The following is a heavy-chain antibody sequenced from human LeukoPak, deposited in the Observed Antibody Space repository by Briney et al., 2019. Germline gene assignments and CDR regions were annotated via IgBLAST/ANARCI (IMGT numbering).Heavy chain of an antibody. V-gene: IGHV3-23*01. Sequence: GGSLRLSCAASGFTFSSYAMSWVRQAPGKGLEWVSAISGSGGSTYYADSVRGRFTISRDNSKNTLYLQMNSLRAEDTAVYYCAKDRGGIVVGDLDYWGQGTLVTVSS. CDR3: AKDRGGIVVGDLDY. CDR2: ISGSGGST. D-gene: IGHD3-22*01. CDR1: GFTFSSYA. J-gene: IGHJ4*02.